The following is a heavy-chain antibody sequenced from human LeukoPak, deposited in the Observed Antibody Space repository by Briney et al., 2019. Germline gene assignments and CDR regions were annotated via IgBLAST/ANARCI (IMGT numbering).Heavy chain of an antibody. J-gene: IGHJ6*03. CDR3: AKDGGPNYYYYYMDV. CDR1: GFTFSSYS. Sequence: GGSLRLSCAASGFTFSSYSMNWVRQAPGKGLEWVSSISSSSSHIYYADSVKGRFTISRDNSKNTLFLQMNSLRAENTAVYYCAKDGGPNYYYYYMDVWGKGTTVTISS. CDR2: ISSSSSHI. V-gene: IGHV3-21*04. D-gene: IGHD3-16*01.